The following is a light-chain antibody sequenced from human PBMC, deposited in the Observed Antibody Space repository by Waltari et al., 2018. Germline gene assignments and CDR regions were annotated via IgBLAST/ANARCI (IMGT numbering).Light chain of an antibody. CDR2: DVN. CDR1: TSDVGGYNY. CDR3: SSYTGGTTLVV. V-gene: IGLV2-14*03. J-gene: IGLJ2*01. Sequence: QSALTQPASVSGSPGQSITISCTGTTSDVGGYNYVSWYQQHQGKAPKLVIYDVNNRPSGVSNRFSGSKSGNTASLTISGLQTEDEADYHCSSYTGGTTLVVFGGGTKLTVL.